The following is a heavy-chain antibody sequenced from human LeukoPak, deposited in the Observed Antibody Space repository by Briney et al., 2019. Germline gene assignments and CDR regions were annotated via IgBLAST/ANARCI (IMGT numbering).Heavy chain of an antibody. V-gene: IGHV4-59*08. D-gene: IGHD1-26*01. CDR2: IYYSGST. J-gene: IGHJ5*02. Sequence: PSETLSLTCTVSGDSISRYYWCWIRQSPGKGLEWIGYIYYSGSTKYNPALKSRVTISVDTSKNQFSLKLSSVTAADTAVYYCARQVGPLDWFAPWGQGTLVTVCS. CDR3: ARQVGPLDWFAP. CDR1: GDSISRYY.